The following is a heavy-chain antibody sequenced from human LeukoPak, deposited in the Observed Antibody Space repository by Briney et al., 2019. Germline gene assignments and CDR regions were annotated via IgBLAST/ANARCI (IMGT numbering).Heavy chain of an antibody. D-gene: IGHD2-2*03. Sequence: SGTLSLTCAVSGGSISSSNWWSWVRQPPGKGLEWIGEIYDSGSTNYNPSLKSRVTISVDKSKNQFSLKLSSVTAADTAVYYCARVFIGYCSSTSCYPYYYYGMDVWGQGTTVTVSS. V-gene: IGHV4-4*02. CDR1: GGSISSSNW. CDR3: ARVFIGYCSSTSCYPYYYYGMDV. J-gene: IGHJ6*02. CDR2: IYDSGST.